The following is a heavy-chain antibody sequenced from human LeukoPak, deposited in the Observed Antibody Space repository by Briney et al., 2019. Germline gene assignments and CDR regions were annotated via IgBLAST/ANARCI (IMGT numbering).Heavy chain of an antibody. CDR2: ISYSVST. D-gene: IGHD5-12*01. V-gene: IGHV4-59*01. CDR3: ARGGSGNALNWFDP. J-gene: IGHJ5*02. Sequence: PSETLSLTCTVSGGSIGSYYWSWIRQSPGKGLEWIGHISYSVSTNYNPSLKSRVTISVDTSKNQFSLKLSSVTAADKGVYYCARGGSGNALNWFDPWGQGTLVTVSS. CDR1: GGSIGSYY.